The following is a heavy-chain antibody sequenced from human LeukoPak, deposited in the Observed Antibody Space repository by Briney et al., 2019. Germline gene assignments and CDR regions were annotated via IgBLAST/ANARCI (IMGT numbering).Heavy chain of an antibody. CDR2: ISSSSSTI. V-gene: IGHV3-48*01. Sequence: GGSLRLSCAASGFTFSSYSMNWVRQAPGKGLEWVSYISSSSSTIYYADSVKGRFTISRDNAKNSLYLQMNSLRAEDTAVYYCARDLSSSWYWGPYGMDVWGQGTTVIVSS. D-gene: IGHD6-13*01. J-gene: IGHJ6*02. CDR3: ARDLSSSWYWGPYGMDV. CDR1: GFTFSSYS.